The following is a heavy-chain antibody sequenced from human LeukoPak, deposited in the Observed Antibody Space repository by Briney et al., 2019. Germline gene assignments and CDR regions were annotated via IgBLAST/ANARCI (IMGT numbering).Heavy chain of an antibody. CDR3: AKRKTSPPRYFQP. J-gene: IGHJ2*01. CDR2: ISSSGGST. CDR1: GFTFTTYG. Sequence: GGSLRLSCAATGFTFTTYGMSWVRQAPGKGLEWVSSISSSGGSTYYADSVKGRFTISRDNSKNTLFLQMNSLRGEDTAFYYFAKRKTSPPRYFQPRGRGPLVTVSS. D-gene: IGHD2-2*01. V-gene: IGHV3-23*01.